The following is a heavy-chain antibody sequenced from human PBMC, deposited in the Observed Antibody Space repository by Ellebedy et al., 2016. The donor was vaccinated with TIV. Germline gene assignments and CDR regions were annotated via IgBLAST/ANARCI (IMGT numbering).Heavy chain of an antibody. Sequence: GGSLRLSXAASGFTLSSYWKHWVRQAPGKGLVWVSCINSDGNGIRYADSVKGRFTISRDNAKNTLYLQMNSLRAEDTAVYFCARDLQGPKAFEFWGQGTMVTVSS. CDR3: ARDLQGPKAFEF. CDR2: INSDGNGI. CDR1: GFTLSSYW. J-gene: IGHJ3*01. V-gene: IGHV3-74*01.